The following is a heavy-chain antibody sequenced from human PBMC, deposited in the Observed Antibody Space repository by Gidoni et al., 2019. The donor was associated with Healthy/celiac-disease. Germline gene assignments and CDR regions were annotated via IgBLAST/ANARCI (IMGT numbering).Heavy chain of an antibody. Sequence: QVQLVESGGGVVQPGRSLRLSCPASGFTYSSDGMHWVRQAPGKGLEWVAVISYDGSNKYYADSVKGRFTISRDNSKNTLYLQMNSLRAEDTAVYYCARDKGIAAIDYWGQGTLVTVSS. V-gene: IGHV3-30*03. CDR2: ISYDGSNK. CDR3: ARDKGIAAIDY. CDR1: GFTYSSDG. J-gene: IGHJ4*02. D-gene: IGHD6-13*01.